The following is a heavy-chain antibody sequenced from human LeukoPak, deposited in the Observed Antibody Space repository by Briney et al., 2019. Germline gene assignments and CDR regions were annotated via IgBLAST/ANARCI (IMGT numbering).Heavy chain of an antibody. J-gene: IGHJ4*02. CDR3: AKDLGVFHYYFDY. CDR1: GFTFSSYG. D-gene: IGHD2-21*01. V-gene: IGHV3-30*18. Sequence: GGSLRLSCAASGFTFSSYGMHWVRQAPGKGLEWEAVISYDGSNKYYADSVKGRFTISRDNSKNTLYLQMNSLRAEDTAVYYCAKDLGVFHYYFDYWGQGTLVTVSS. CDR2: ISYDGSNK.